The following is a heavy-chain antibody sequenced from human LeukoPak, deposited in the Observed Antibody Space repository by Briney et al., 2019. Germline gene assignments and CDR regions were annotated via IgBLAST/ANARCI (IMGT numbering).Heavy chain of an antibody. J-gene: IGHJ4*02. CDR1: GFTFSSYS. D-gene: IGHD4-17*01. V-gene: IGHV3-21*01. CDR3: ASGYEGDYGLFDY. Sequence: PGGSLRLSCAASGFTFSSYSMNWVRQAPGKGLEWVSSISSSSSYIYYADSVKGRFTISRDNAKNSLYLQMNSLRAEDTAVYYCASGYEGDYGLFDYWGQGTLVTVSS. CDR2: ISSSSSYI.